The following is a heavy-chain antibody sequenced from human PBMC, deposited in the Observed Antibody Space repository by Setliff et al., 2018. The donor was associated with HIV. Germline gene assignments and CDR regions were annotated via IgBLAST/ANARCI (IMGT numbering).Heavy chain of an antibody. CDR1: GFSLTTVGG. D-gene: IGHD4-17*01. J-gene: IGHJ6*02. CDR2: IYWDDDK. V-gene: IGHV2-5*02. CDR3: AHSGGGTVNGMDV. Sequence: SGPTLVNPTQTLTLTCTFSGFSLTTVGGVGWIRQPPGKALEWLALIYWDDDKRYSPSLNSRPTITKDTSRNQVDLTMTNMDPVDTATYYCAHSGGGTVNGMDVWGQGTTVTVSS.